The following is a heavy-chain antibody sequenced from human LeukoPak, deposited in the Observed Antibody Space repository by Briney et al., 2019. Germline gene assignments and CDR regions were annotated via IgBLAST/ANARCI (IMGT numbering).Heavy chain of an antibody. CDR2: MNPNSGNT. CDR1: GYTFTSYD. CDR3: ARSWTMAQNLDC. D-gene: IGHD4/OR15-4a*01. V-gene: IGHV1-8*01. Sequence: ASVKVSCKASGYTFTSYDINWVRQATGQGLEWMGWMNPNSGNTGYAQKFQGRVTMTRDTSISTAYLQWSSLKASDTAMYYCARSWTMAQNLDCWGQGTLVTVSS. J-gene: IGHJ4*02.